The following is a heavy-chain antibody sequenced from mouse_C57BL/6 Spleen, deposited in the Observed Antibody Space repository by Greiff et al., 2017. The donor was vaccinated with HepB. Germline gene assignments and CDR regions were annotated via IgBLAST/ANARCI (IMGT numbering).Heavy chain of an antibody. J-gene: IGHJ4*01. V-gene: IGHV1-4*01. Sequence: VKLMESGAELARPGASVKMSCKASGYTFTSYTMHWVKQRPGQGLEWIGYINPSSGYTKYNQKFKDKATLTADKSSSTAYMQLSSLTSEDSAVYYCARETAQATAMDYWGQGTSVTVSS. D-gene: IGHD3-2*02. CDR3: ARETAQATAMDY. CDR1: GYTFTSYT. CDR2: INPSSGYT.